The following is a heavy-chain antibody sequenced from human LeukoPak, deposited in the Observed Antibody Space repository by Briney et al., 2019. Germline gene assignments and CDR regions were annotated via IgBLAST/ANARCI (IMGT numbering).Heavy chain of an antibody. CDR2: IYHSGST. Sequence: SETLSLTCAVSGYSISSGYYWGWIRQPPGKGLEWIGSIYHSGSTYYNPSLKSRVTISVDTSKDQFSLKLRSVTAADTAVYYCAEVERRNYWGQGTLVTVSS. CDR3: AEVERRNY. V-gene: IGHV4-38-2*01. J-gene: IGHJ4*02. D-gene: IGHD1-1*01. CDR1: GYSISSGYY.